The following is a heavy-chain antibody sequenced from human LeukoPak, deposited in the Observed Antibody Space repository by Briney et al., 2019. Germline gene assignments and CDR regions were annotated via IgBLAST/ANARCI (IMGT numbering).Heavy chain of an antibody. CDR3: ARRPTARQYGDYFDY. CDR2: IYWNEDK. CDR1: GFSLSTTGVG. V-gene: IGHV2-5*01. D-gene: IGHD4-17*01. Sequence: SGPTLVNSTQTLTLTCTFSGFSLSTTGVGVGWIRQPPGRAPEWLALIYWNEDKRYSPSLKSRLTISKDTSKNQVVLTMTNMDPVDTATYYCARRPTARQYGDYFDYWGQGTLVTVSS. J-gene: IGHJ4*02.